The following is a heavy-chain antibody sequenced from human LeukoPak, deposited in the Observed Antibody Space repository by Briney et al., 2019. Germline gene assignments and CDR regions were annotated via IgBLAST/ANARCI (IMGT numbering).Heavy chain of an antibody. Sequence: ASVKVSCKVSGYTLTELSMHWVRQAPGKGLEWMGGFDPEDGETIYAQKFQGRVTMTEDTSTDTAYMELSSLRSEDTAVYYCATRSIVRPLYGMDVWGQGTTVTVSS. CDR2: FDPEDGET. CDR1: GYTLTELS. V-gene: IGHV1-24*01. CDR3: ATRSIVRPLYGMDV. D-gene: IGHD1-26*01. J-gene: IGHJ6*02.